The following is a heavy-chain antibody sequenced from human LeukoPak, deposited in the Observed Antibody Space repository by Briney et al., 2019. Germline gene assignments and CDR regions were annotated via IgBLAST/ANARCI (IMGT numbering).Heavy chain of an antibody. Sequence: SETLSLTCTVSGGSISSYYWSWIRQPPGKGLEWIGYIYYSGSTNYNPSLKSRVTISVDTSKNQFSLKLSSVTAADTAVYYCASRYCSSTSCYRPPNWFDPWGQGTLVTVSS. CDR2: IYYSGST. CDR3: ASRYCSSTSCYRPPNWFDP. CDR1: GGSISSYY. V-gene: IGHV4-59*08. J-gene: IGHJ5*02. D-gene: IGHD2-2*01.